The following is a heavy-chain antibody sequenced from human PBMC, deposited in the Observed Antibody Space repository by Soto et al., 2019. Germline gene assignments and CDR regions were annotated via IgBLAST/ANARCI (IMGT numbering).Heavy chain of an antibody. CDR3: ATTPGFIAAAGTNTDY. D-gene: IGHD6-13*01. CDR1: GFTFGSYS. Sequence: GGSLRLSCAASGFTFGSYSMNWVRQAPGKGLEWVSSISSSSSYIYYADSVKGRFTISRDNAKNSLYLQMNSLRAEDTAVYYCATTPGFIAAAGTNTDYWRQRTLVTVS. CDR2: ISSSSSYI. J-gene: IGHJ4*02. V-gene: IGHV3-21*01.